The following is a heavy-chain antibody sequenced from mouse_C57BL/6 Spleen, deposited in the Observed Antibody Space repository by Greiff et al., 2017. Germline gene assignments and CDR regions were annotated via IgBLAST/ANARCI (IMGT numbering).Heavy chain of an antibody. D-gene: IGHD2-4*01. CDR1: GYAFSSSW. Sequence: VQLQQSGPELVKPGASVKISCKASGYAFSSSWMNWVKQRPGKGLEWIGRIYPGDGDTNYPGKFKGKATLTADKSSSTAYLQLSSLTSEDSAVYFCARSGGLRGMDYWGQGTSVTVSS. CDR2: IYPGDGDT. V-gene: IGHV1-82*01. J-gene: IGHJ4*01. CDR3: ARSGGLRGMDY.